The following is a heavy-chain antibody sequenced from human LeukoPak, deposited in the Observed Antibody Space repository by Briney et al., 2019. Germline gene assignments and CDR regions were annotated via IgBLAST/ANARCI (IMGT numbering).Heavy chain of an antibody. V-gene: IGHV1-69*13. Sequence: ASVKVSCKASRGTFSSYAISWVRQAPGQGLEWMGGIIPIFGTANYAQKFQGRVTITADESTSTAYMELSSLRSEDTAVYYCARGSFMPRPHCYGMDVWGQGTTVTVSS. CDR3: ARGSFMPRPHCYGMDV. D-gene: IGHD2-2*01. CDR1: RGTFSSYA. CDR2: IIPIFGTA. J-gene: IGHJ6*02.